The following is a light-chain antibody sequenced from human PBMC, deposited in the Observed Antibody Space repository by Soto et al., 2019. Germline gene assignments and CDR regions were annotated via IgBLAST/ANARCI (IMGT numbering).Light chain of an antibody. CDR2: AAS. Sequence: DIQVTQSPSSVSASVGDRVTFTCRASQDIAAYLAWYQHKPGRAPELLIHAASSLQSGVPSRFSGSGSGTDFTLTINSLQPEDFATYYCQQAYSFPITFGQGTRLEIK. J-gene: IGKJ5*01. V-gene: IGKV1D-12*01. CDR3: QQAYSFPIT. CDR1: QDIAAY.